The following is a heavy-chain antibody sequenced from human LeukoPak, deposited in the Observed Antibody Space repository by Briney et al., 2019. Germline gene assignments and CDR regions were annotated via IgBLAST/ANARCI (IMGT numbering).Heavy chain of an antibody. D-gene: IGHD2/OR15-2a*01. CDR2: ISSSGSTI. J-gene: IGHJ4*02. CDR3: ARDQEAFDY. V-gene: IGHV3-48*03. CDR1: GFTFSSYE. Sequence: GGSLRLSCAASGFTFSSYEMNWVRQAPGKGLEWVSYISSSGSTIYYADSVKGRFTISRDNAKNSLYLQMSSLRVEDTAVYYCARDQEAFDYWGQGTLVTVSS.